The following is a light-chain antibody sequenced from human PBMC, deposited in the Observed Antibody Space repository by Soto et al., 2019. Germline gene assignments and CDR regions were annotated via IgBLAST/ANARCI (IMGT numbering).Light chain of an antibody. CDR2: DAS. CDR1: QSISSW. J-gene: IGKJ1*01. CDR3: QQYNSYSET. V-gene: IGKV1-5*01. Sequence: DIQMTKTPSALSARAKDIGTSAFRASQSISSWLAWYQHKPGKAPKLLIYDASSLESGVPSRFSGSGSGTEFTLTISSLQPDDFATYYCQQYNSYSETFGQGTKV.